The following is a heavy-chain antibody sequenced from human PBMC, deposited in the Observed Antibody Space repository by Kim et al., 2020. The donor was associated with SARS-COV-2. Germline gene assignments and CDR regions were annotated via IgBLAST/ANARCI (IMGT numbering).Heavy chain of an antibody. V-gene: IGHV1-46*01. D-gene: IGHD3-9*01. CDR3: ARDDQTRDTHAPPPHTTLTGYYPLDYYYYGMDV. Sequence: ASVKVSCKASGYTFTSYYMHWVRQAPGQGLEWMGIINPSGGSTSYAQKFQGRVTMTRDTSTSTVYMELSSLRSEDTAVYYCARDDQTRDTHAPPPHTTLTGYYPLDYYYYGMDVWGQGTTVTVSS. CDR2: INPSGGST. J-gene: IGHJ6*02. CDR1: GYTFTSYY.